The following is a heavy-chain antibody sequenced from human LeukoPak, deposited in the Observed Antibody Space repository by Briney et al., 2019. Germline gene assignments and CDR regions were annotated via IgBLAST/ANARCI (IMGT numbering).Heavy chain of an antibody. J-gene: IGHJ6*02. CDR1: GFTFSSYR. Sequence: PGGSLRLSCAASGFTFSSYRMNWVHQAPGNGLELASSISSRSSYMYYADSVKGRFIISSDNAKDSLSLQLNSLRAEHPAVFYGSKDSSSSNYYYGMDVWGQGATVTVSS. V-gene: IGHV3-21*01. D-gene: IGHD6-6*01. CDR3: SKDSSSSNYYYGMDV. CDR2: ISSRSSYM.